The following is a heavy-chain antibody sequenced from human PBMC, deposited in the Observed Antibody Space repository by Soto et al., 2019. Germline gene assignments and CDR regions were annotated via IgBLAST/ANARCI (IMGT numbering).Heavy chain of an antibody. V-gene: IGHV4-34*01. CDR1: GGSFSYY. D-gene: IGHD2-2*01. CDR3: ARYCRSTSCYGGAFDY. J-gene: IGHJ4*02. Sequence: QVQLQQWGAGLLKPSETLSLTCAVYGGSFSYYWSWIRQSPGKGLEWIGEINHSGSTNYNPSLKSRATISVDTSKNQFSLKLSSVTAADTAVYYCARYCRSTSCYGGAFDYWGQGTLVTVSS. CDR2: INHSGST.